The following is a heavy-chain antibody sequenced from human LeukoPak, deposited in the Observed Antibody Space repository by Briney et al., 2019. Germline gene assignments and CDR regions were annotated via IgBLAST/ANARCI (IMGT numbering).Heavy chain of an antibody. D-gene: IGHD1-26*01. CDR2: IYYSGST. Sequence: SETLSLTCTVSGGSINSYYWSWMRQPPGKGLEWIGSIYYSGSTYNNPSLKSRVTISVDASKNQFSLKVSSVTAADTAIYYCARHWSIVGAENYFDYWGQGTLVTVSS. J-gene: IGHJ4*02. CDR1: GGSINSYY. V-gene: IGHV4-39*01. CDR3: ARHWSIVGAENYFDY.